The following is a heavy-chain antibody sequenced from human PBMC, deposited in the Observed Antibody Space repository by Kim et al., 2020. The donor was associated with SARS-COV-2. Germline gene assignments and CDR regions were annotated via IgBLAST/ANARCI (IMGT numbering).Heavy chain of an antibody. J-gene: IGHJ4*02. D-gene: IGHD3-3*01. CDR3: ARGRFLEWLLSPRFDY. CDR1: GFTFSSYS. V-gene: IGHV3-48*02. CDR2: ISSSSSTI. Sequence: GGSLRLSCAASGFTFSSYSMNWVRQAPGKGLEWVSYISSSSSTIYYADSVKGRFTISRDNAMNSLYLQMNSLRDEDTAVYYCARGRFLEWLLSPRFDYWGQGTLVTVSS.